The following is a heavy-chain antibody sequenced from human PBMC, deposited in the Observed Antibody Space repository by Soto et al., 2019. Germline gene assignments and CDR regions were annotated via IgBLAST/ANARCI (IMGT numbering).Heavy chain of an antibody. CDR3: ARDSELYYDILTDNWFEP. J-gene: IGHJ5*02. V-gene: IGHV1-69*01. CDR2: IIPIFGTA. Sequence: QVQLVQSGAEVKKPGSSVKVSCKASVGTFSSYAISWVLRAPGQGLEWMGGIIPIFGTANYAQKCQGRVKITADESTSTAYMELSRLRSEDTAVYYWARDSELYYDILTDNWFEPWGQGNLVTASS. D-gene: IGHD3-9*01. CDR1: VGTFSSYA.